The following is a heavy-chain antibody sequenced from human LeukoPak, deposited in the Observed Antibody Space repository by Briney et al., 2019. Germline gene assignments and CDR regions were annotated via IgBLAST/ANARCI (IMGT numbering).Heavy chain of an antibody. CDR3: ARGLYYYDSSGYSDDAFDI. V-gene: IGHV4-4*07. Sequence: SETLSLTCTVSGGSISSYYWSWIRQPAGKGLEWIGRIYTSGSTNYNPSLKSRVTMSVDTSKNQFSLKLSSVTAAGTAVYYCARGLYYYDSSGYSDDAFDIWGQGTMVTVSS. J-gene: IGHJ3*02. D-gene: IGHD3-22*01. CDR1: GGSISSYY. CDR2: IYTSGST.